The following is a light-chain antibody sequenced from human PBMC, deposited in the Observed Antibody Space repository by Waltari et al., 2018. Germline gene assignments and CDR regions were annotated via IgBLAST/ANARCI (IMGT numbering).Light chain of an antibody. V-gene: IGKV1-39*01. J-gene: IGKJ1*01. CDR1: QSISSY. CDR2: PAS. Sequence: DIQMTQSPSSLSASVGARVTITCRARQSISSYLNWYQQKPGKAPNLLIYPASSLQSGVPSRFSGSGSGTDFSLTISSLQPEDFATYYCQQSYSTPRTFGQGTKVEIK. CDR3: QQSYSTPRT.